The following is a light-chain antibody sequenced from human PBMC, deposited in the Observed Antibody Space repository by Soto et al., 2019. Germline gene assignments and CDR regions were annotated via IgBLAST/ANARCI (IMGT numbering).Light chain of an antibody. Sequence: QSALTQPPSASGSPGQSVAISCTGTSSDVGGYNYVSWYQQHPGKAPKLIIYEVSQRPSGVPDRFSGYKSGNTASLTVSGLQAEDEADYYCSSYAGSNKVFGGGTKVTVL. CDR2: EVS. J-gene: IGLJ2*01. CDR1: SSDVGGYNY. CDR3: SSYAGSNKV. V-gene: IGLV2-8*01.